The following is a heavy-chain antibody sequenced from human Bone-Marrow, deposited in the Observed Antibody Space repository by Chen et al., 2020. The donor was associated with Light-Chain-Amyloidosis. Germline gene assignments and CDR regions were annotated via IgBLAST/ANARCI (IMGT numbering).Heavy chain of an antibody. D-gene: IGHD5-12*01. V-gene: IGHV5-51*01. CDR2: IYPDDSDA. CDR1: GYTFPNYW. CDR3: ARRREGYNFDY. J-gene: IGHJ4*02. Sequence: EVQLEQSGPEVKKPGESLKISCKGSGYTFPNYWIGWVRQMPGKGLEWRVVIYPDDSDARYSPSFEGQVTISADKSITTAYLQWRSLKASDTAMYYWARRREGYNFDYWGQGTLVTVSS.